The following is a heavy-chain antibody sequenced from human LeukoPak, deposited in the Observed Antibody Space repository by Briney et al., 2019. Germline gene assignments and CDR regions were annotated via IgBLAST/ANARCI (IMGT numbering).Heavy chain of an antibody. CDR1: GFTFSSYW. V-gene: IGHV3-7*03. CDR3: ARAYNHLN. CDR2: IKQDGSEK. Sequence: GGSLRLSCAGSGFTFSSYWMSWVRQAPGKGLEWVANIKQDGSEKYYVDSVKGRFTISRDNAKNSLYLQMNSLRAEDTAVYYCARAYNHLNWGQGTLVTVSS. J-gene: IGHJ4*02. D-gene: IGHD1-14*01.